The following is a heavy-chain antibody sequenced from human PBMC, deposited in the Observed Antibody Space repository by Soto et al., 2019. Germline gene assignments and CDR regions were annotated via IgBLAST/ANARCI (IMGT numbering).Heavy chain of an antibody. Sequence: QVQLVQSGAEVKKPGSSVKVSCKASGGTFSSYAISWVRQAPGQGLEWMGGIIPIFGTANYAQKFQGRVTITADESTSTAYMELSSLRSEDKAVDYCARDSPPPIAAAGTVDYGMDVWGQGTTVTVSS. V-gene: IGHV1-69*12. CDR2: IIPIFGTA. CDR3: ARDSPPPIAAAGTVDYGMDV. D-gene: IGHD6-13*01. J-gene: IGHJ6*02. CDR1: GGTFSSYA.